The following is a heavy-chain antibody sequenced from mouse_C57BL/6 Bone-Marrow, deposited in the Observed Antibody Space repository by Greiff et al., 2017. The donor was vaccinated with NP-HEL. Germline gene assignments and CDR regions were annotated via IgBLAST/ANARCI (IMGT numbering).Heavy chain of an antibody. CDR1: GFNIKDDY. J-gene: IGHJ3*01. V-gene: IGHV14-4*01. CDR2: IDPENGDT. D-gene: IGHD1-3*01. Sequence: EVQLQESGAELVRPGASVKLSCTASGFNIKDDYMHWVKQRPEQGLEWIGWIDPENGDTEYASKFQGKATITADTSSNTAYLQLSSLTSEDTAVYYCNQGDNSLAYWGQGTLVTVSA. CDR3: NQGDNSLAY.